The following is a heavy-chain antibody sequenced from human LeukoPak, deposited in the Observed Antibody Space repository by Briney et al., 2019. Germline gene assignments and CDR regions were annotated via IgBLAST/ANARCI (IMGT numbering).Heavy chain of an antibody. V-gene: IGHV3-23*01. CDR2: ISGSGGST. Sequence: GGSLRLSCAASGFTFSSYAMSWVRQAPGKGLEWVSDISGSGGSTYYADSVKGRFTISRDNSKNTLYLQMNSLRAEDTAVYYCAKGGRGAAAADYYYYYMDVWGKGTTVTVSS. CDR1: GFTFSSYA. D-gene: IGHD6-13*01. J-gene: IGHJ6*03. CDR3: AKGGRGAAAADYYYYYMDV.